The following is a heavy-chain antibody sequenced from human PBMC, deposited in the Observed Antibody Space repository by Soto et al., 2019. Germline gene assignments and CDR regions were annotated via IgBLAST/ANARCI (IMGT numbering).Heavy chain of an antibody. Sequence: QVQLQESGPGLVKPSQTLSLTCTVSGGSISSGGYYWSWVRQHPGKGLDLIGYIYYSGSTYYNPSLKSRVIISLDTSKNQYTLKLSSVTAADTAVYYCARVWGYVGNSRFDSWGQGTLVIDSS. V-gene: IGHV4-31*03. J-gene: IGHJ4*02. CDR2: IYYSGST. CDR1: GGSISSGGYY. D-gene: IGHD3-16*01. CDR3: ARVWGYVGNSRFDS.